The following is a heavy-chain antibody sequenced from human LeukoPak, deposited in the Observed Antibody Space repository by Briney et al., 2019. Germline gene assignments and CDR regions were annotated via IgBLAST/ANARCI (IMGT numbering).Heavy chain of an antibody. Sequence: ASVKVSCKASGYTFTNYNVNWVRQATGQVLEWMGWMNPISGYTGYAQKFQGRVTMTRDTSISTAYMELSSLRSEDTGVYYCARGLDGDFLDYNWFDSWGQGTLVTVSS. CDR1: GYTFTNYN. CDR3: ARGLDGDFLDYNWFDS. CDR2: MNPISGYT. D-gene: IGHD2-21*01. V-gene: IGHV1-8*01. J-gene: IGHJ5*01.